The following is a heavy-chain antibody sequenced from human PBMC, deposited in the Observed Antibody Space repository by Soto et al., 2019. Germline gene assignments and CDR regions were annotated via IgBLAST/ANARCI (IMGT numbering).Heavy chain of an antibody. CDR2: IYPGDSDT. V-gene: IGHV5-51*01. D-gene: IGHD2-15*01. J-gene: IGHJ4*02. Sequence: PGESLKISCKGSGYSFTSYWIGWVRQMPGKGLEWMGIIYPGDSDTRYSPSFQGQVTISADKSISTAYLQWSSLKASDTAMYYCARQEGVVVAATYSDYWGQGTLVTVSS. CDR1: GYSFTSYW. CDR3: ARQEGVVVAATYSDY.